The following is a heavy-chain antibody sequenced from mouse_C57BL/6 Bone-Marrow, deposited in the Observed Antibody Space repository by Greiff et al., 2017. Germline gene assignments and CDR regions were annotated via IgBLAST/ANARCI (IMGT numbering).Heavy chain of an antibody. Sequence: EVQLQESGPGLVKPSQSLSLTCSVTGYSITSGYYWNWILQFPGNKLEWMGYISYDGSNNYNPSLKNRISIPRDTSKNQFFLKLNSVTTEDTATYYCAREGGYWCQGTTLTVSS. J-gene: IGHJ2*01. CDR2: ISYDGSN. V-gene: IGHV3-6*01. CDR3: AREGGY. CDR1: GYSITSGYY.